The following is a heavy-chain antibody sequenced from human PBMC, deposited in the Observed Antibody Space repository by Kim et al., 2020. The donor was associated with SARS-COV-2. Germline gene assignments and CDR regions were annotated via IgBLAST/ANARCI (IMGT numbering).Heavy chain of an antibody. CDR1: GFTFSSYA. D-gene: IGHD1-7*01. CDR3: AKGERTTPYYYYYYGMDV. V-gene: IGHV3-23*01. J-gene: IGHJ6*02. Sequence: GGSLRLSCAASGFTFSSYAMSWVRQAPGKGLEWVSAISGSGGSTYYADSVKGRFTISRDNSKNTLYLQMNSLRAEDTAVYYCAKGERTTPYYYYYYGMDVWGQGTTVTVSS. CDR2: ISGSGGST.